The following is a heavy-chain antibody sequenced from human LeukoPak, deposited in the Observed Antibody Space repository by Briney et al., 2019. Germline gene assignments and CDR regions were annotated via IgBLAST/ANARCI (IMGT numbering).Heavy chain of an antibody. CDR3: ARRVTARLGSGYMDV. J-gene: IGHJ6*03. Sequence: GASVKVSCKASGYTFINYGISWVRQAPGQGLEWMGWISAYNGNTNYAQKLQGRVTMTTDTSTSTAYMELRRLRSDDTAVYFCARRVTARLGSGYMDVWGKGTTVTVSS. CDR2: ISAYNGNT. V-gene: IGHV1-18*01. D-gene: IGHD6-6*01. CDR1: GYTFINYG.